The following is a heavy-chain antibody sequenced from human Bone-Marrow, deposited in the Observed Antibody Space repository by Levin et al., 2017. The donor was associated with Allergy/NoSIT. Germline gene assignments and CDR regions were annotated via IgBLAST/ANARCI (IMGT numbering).Heavy chain of an antibody. Sequence: GGSLRLSCAASGFTFSSYAMNWVRQAPGKGLEWVSTISGSGGSTYYADSVKGRFTISRDNSKSTLYLQMNSLRAEDTAVYSCAKLPRSPHAIEATTTRSDYWGQGTLVTVSS. CDR2: ISGSGGST. V-gene: IGHV3-23*01. CDR3: AKLPRSPHAIEATTTRSDY. CDR1: GFTFSSYA. J-gene: IGHJ4*02. D-gene: IGHD2-8*01.